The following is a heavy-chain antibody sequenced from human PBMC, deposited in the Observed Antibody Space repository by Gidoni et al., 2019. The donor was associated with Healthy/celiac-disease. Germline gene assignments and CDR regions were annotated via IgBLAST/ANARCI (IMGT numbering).Heavy chain of an antibody. CDR2: IYYSGST. CDR1: GGSISSYY. Sequence: QVQLQESGPGLVKPSETLSLTCTVSGGSISSYYWSWIRQPPGKGLEWIGYIYYSGSTNYNPSLKSRVTISVDTSKNQFSLKLSSVTAADTAVYYCARYSLEGYYFDYWGQGTLVTVSS. V-gene: IGHV4-59*01. D-gene: IGHD2-21*01. J-gene: IGHJ4*02. CDR3: ARYSLEGYYFDY.